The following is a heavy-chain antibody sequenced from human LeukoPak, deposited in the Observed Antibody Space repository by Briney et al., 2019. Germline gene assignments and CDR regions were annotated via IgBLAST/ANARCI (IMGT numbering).Heavy chain of an antibody. CDR2: ISNSYAYT. CDR1: GFTFSSYA. V-gene: IGHV3-23*01. D-gene: IGHD6-13*01. Sequence: GGSLRLSCAASGFTFSSYAMTWVRQAPGKGLEWVSSISNSYAYTWYANSVRGRVTISRDNSKNTVFLQMDSLRAEDTAVYYCARDLFPMYSSRRFHNWFDPWGQGTLVTVSS. J-gene: IGHJ5*02. CDR3: ARDLFPMYSSRRFHNWFDP.